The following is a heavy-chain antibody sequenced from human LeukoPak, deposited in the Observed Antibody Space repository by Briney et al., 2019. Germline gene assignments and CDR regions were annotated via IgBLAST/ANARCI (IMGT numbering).Heavy chain of an antibody. V-gene: IGHV3-11*01. D-gene: IGHD3-10*01. Sequence: GGSLRLSCAASGFTFSDYYMSWIRQAPGKGLEWVSYISSSGSAIYYADSAKGRFTISRDNAKNSLYLQMNSLRAEDTAVYYCARAKGSYSFDYWGQGTLVTVSS. CDR3: ARAKGSYSFDY. J-gene: IGHJ4*02. CDR2: ISSSGSAI. CDR1: GFTFSDYY.